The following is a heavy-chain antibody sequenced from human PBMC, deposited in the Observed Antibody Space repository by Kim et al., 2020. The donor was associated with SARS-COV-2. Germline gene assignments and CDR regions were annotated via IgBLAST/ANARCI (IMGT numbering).Heavy chain of an antibody. V-gene: IGHV3-30*18. D-gene: IGHD2-8*02. CDR2: IQSDGSRE. CDR3: VKDSSYTGAWYPLGY. CDR1: GFTFTSYG. Sequence: GGSLRLSCAASGFTFTSYGMHWVRQPPGEGLEWVAAIQSDGSREYYVDSMKGRFTISRDDPKNTVYLQIRSLREDDTAVYYCVKDSSYTGAWYPLGYWGQGTLLTVSS. J-gene: IGHJ4*02.